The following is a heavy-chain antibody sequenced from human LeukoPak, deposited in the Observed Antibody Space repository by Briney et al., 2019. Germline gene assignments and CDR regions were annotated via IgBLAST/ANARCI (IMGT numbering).Heavy chain of an antibody. CDR2: ITGDGGTR. V-gene: IGHV3-43*02. Sequence: GGSLRLSCAASGLTFSSYSMNWVRQAPGKGLEGVSLITGDGGTRYYADSVKGRFTISRDNSKNSLYLQMNSLRTEDTAFYYCAKDISPGRGWYYMDVWGKGTTVTVSS. CDR3: AKDISPGRGWYYMDV. D-gene: IGHD1-14*01. CDR1: GLTFSSYS. J-gene: IGHJ6*03.